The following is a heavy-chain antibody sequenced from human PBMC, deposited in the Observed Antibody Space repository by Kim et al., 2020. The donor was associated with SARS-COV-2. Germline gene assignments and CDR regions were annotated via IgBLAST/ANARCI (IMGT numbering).Heavy chain of an antibody. V-gene: IGHV4-34*01. J-gene: IGHJ4*02. Sequence: SETLSLTCAAYNGSFSDYYWTWVRQAPGKGLEWIGDISHSGSTNYKPALTSRVIISIDTSKTQSSLNLTSVTAADTAVYYCARGRGSGSGSYKRLKPTPIHFWGQGTLVTVSS. CDR2: ISHSGST. D-gene: IGHD3-10*01. CDR1: NGSFSDYY. CDR3: ARGRGSGSGSYKRLKPTPIHF.